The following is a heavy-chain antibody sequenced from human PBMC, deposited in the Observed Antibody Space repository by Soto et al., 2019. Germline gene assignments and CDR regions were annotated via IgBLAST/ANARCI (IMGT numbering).Heavy chain of an antibody. CDR3: ATAASCIGGSCSDYYYYYYGMDL. CDR2: LVVGTGNT. J-gene: IGHJ6*02. V-gene: IGHV1-58*01. CDR1: GFTFRSSA. Sequence: SVKVSCKTSGFTFRSSAVQWVRQARGQRLEWIGWLVVGTGNTNYAQKFQQRVTISSDRSTNTVSMELSSLTSEDTAVYYCATAASCIGGSCSDYYYYYYGMDLWGQGTTVTVSS. D-gene: IGHD2-15*01.